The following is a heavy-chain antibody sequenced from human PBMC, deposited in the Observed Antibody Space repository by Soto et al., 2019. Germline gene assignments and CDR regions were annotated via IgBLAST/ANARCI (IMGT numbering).Heavy chain of an antibody. Sequence: GGSLRLSCAASGFTFSSYSMNWVRQAPGKGLEWVSSISSSSSYIYYADSVKGRCTISRDNAKNSLYLQMNSLRAEDTAVYYCASFWIAAAGISSGDYWGQGTLVTVSS. D-gene: IGHD6-13*01. J-gene: IGHJ4*02. V-gene: IGHV3-21*01. CDR3: ASFWIAAAGISSGDY. CDR2: ISSSSSYI. CDR1: GFTFSSYS.